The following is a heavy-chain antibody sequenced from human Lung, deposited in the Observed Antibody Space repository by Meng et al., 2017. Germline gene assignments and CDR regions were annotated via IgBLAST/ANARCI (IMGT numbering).Heavy chain of an antibody. CDR1: GFTFSSYS. J-gene: IGHJ4*02. D-gene: IGHD1-7*01. CDR3: ARERGTSDY. V-gene: IGHV3-21*01. CDR2: ISSSSSYI. Sequence: EWPLVESGGGLVKAGWYRSLSCAASGFTFSSYSMNWFRQAPGKGLEWVSSISSSSSYIYYADSVKGRFTISRDNAKNSLYLQMNSLRAEDTAVYYCARERGTSDYWGQGTLVTVSS.